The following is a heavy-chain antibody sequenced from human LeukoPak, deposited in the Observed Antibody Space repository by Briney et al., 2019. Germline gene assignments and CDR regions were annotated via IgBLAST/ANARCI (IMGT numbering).Heavy chain of an antibody. J-gene: IGHJ5*02. CDR1: GFTFRSNG. CDR2: IRNDGGNH. Sequence: GGSLRLSCAASGFTFRSNGIHWVRQTPGKGLQWVAFIRNDGGNHYYADSVKGRFTISRDNSKNTLYLQMNSLRAEDTAVYYCARTYYYDSSGFLTWGQGTLVTVSS. CDR3: ARTYYYDSSGFLT. V-gene: IGHV3-30*02. D-gene: IGHD3-22*01.